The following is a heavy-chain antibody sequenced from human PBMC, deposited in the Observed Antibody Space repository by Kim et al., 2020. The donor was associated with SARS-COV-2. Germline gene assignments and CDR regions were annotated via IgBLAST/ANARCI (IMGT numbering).Heavy chain of an antibody. D-gene: IGHD6-6*01. CDR2: IDPSDSYT. Sequence: GESLKISCKGSGFSFTSHWIIWMRQVPGKGLEWMGRIDPSDSYTNYNPSFQGHVTFSADKSITTAYLQWSSLKASDTAMFYCATTLYTTSSAYDAFDFWGQGTMVTVSS. V-gene: IGHV5-10-1*01. CDR3: ATTLYTTSSAYDAFDF. CDR1: GFSFTSHW. J-gene: IGHJ3*01.